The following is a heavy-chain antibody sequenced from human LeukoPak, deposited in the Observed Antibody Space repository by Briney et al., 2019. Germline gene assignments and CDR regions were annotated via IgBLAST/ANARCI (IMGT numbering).Heavy chain of an antibody. CDR1: GFTFSSYE. Sequence: GGSLRLSCAASGFTFSSYEMNWVRQAPGKGLEWVSYISSSGSTIYYADSVKGRFTISRDNAKNSLYLQMNSLRAEDTAVYYCARGASRSLYGDFDHWGQGTLVTVSS. D-gene: IGHD3-10*02. J-gene: IGHJ5*02. CDR3: ARGASRSLYGDFDH. V-gene: IGHV3-48*03. CDR2: ISSSGSTI.